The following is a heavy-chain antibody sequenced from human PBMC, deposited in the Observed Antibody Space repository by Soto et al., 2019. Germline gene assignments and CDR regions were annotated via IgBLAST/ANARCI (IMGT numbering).Heavy chain of an antibody. D-gene: IGHD4-17*01. CDR3: AKDYGDYAPGAFDI. Sequence: QVQLVESGGGVVQPGRSLRLSCAASGFTFSSYGMHWVRQAPGKGLEWVAVISYDGSNKYYADSVKGRITISRDNSKNTLYLQMNSLRAEDTAVYYCAKDYGDYAPGAFDIWGQGTMVTVSS. J-gene: IGHJ3*02. CDR1: GFTFSSYG. CDR2: ISYDGSNK. V-gene: IGHV3-30*18.